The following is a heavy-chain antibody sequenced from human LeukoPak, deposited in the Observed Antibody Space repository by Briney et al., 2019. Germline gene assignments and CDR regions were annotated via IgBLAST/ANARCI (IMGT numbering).Heavy chain of an antibody. CDR2: ISGYNGNT. D-gene: IGHD1-7*01. V-gene: IGHV1-18*01. CDR1: GYSFNSCS. Sequence: GASVKVSCKASGYSFNSCSITWVRQAPGRGLEWMGWISGYNGNTKYAQKFQGRVTLTTDTSTSTAYMELTSLRSDDTAIYYCARGLNWNYDLGWVAPWGQGTLVAVSS. J-gene: IGHJ5*02. CDR3: ARGLNWNYDLGWVAP.